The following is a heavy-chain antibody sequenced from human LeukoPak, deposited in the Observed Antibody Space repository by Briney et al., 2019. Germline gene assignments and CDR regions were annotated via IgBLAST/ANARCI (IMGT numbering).Heavy chain of an antibody. CDR1: GLTFSSYA. J-gene: IGHJ4*02. D-gene: IGHD3-3*01. V-gene: IGHV3-30-3*01. CDR3: AREWLLYFFDY. Sequence: GGSLRLSCAASGLTFSSYAMHWVRQAPGKGLEWVAVISYDGSNKYYADSVKGRFTISRDNSKNTLYLQMNSLRAEDTAVYYCAREWLLYFFDYWGQGTLVTVSS. CDR2: ISYDGSNK.